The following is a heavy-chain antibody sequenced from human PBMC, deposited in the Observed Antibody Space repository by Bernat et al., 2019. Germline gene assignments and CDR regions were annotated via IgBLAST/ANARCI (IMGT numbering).Heavy chain of an antibody. Sequence: EVQLVESGGGLLQPGGSLRLSCAASGFTFSSYAMKWVRQAPGRGLEWVSGISGSGGSTYYADSVKGRFTISRDNSKNTLFLQMNSLRAEDTAVYYCARLGSIAVVGSVSGYWGQGTLVTVSS. D-gene: IGHD6-19*01. CDR2: ISGSGGST. V-gene: IGHV3-23*04. CDR1: GFTFSSYA. J-gene: IGHJ4*02. CDR3: ARLGSIAVVGSVSGY.